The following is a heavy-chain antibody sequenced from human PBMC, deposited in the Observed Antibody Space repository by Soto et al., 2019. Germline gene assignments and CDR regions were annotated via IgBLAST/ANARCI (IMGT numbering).Heavy chain of an antibody. CDR3: ARNRYCGGDCYSYYYYYGMDV. Sequence: QLQLQESGPGLVKPSETLSLTCTVSGGSISSSSYYWGWIRQPPGKGLEWIGSIYYSGSTYYNPSLKRRVTLSVDTSKNQFSLKLSSVTAADTAVYYCARNRYCGGDCYSYYYYYGMDVWGQGTTVTVSS. J-gene: IGHJ6*02. D-gene: IGHD2-21*02. V-gene: IGHV4-39*01. CDR1: GGSISSSSYY. CDR2: IYYSGST.